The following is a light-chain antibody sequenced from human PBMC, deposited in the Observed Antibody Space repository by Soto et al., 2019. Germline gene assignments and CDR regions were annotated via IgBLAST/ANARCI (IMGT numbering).Light chain of an antibody. Sequence: QSVLTQPPSASGTPGQRVTISCSGSSCNIGDNPVNWYQQVPGAAPKLLIYINDQRPSGVPDRFSGSKSGTSASLAISGLQPEDEADYYCAAWDDSLNALFGTGTKLTVL. CDR1: SCNIGDNP. CDR3: AAWDDSLNAL. J-gene: IGLJ1*01. V-gene: IGLV1-44*01. CDR2: IND.